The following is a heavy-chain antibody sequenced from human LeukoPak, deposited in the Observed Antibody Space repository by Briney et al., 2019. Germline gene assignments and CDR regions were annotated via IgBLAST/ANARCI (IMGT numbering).Heavy chain of an antibody. CDR1: GYTLTGYY. J-gene: IGHJ5*02. V-gene: IGHV1-2*02. CDR3: ARNFDMKGFDP. D-gene: IGHD3-9*01. Sequence: ASVKVSCKASGYTLTGYYMNWVRQAPGQGLEWMVWINSDSGFTKYAQKFQGRVTMTRDTSITTVYMDLTRLTSDDTAVYYCARNFDMKGFDPWGQGTLVTVSS. CDR2: INSDSGFT.